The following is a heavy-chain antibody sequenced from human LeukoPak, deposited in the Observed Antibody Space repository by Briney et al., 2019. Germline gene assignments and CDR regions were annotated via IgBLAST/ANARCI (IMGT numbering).Heavy chain of an antibody. Sequence: GGSLRLSCAASGFTLRSYDMHWVRQVTGKGLEWASAIGISGDTYYPGSVKGRFTISRENAKNSLYLQMNSLTAGDTAVYYCARGGIPVSGIDEIDYWGQGTLVTVSS. CDR3: ARGGIPVSGIDEIDY. J-gene: IGHJ4*02. V-gene: IGHV3-13*01. D-gene: IGHD6-19*01. CDR2: IGISGDT. CDR1: GFTLRSYD.